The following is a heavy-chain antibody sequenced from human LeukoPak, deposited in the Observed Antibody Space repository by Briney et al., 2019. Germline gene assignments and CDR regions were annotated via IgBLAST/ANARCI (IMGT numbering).Heavy chain of an antibody. CDR2: IRYDGSNK. Sequence: PGGSLRLSCAASGFTFSSYGMHWVRQAPGKGLEWVAFIRYDGSNKYYADSVKGRFTISRDNSKNTLYLQMNSLRAEDTAVYYCAKNEGFSTYYYDSSGYQFDYWGQGTLVTVSS. D-gene: IGHD3-22*01. J-gene: IGHJ4*02. CDR3: AKNEGFSTYYYDSSGYQFDY. CDR1: GFTFSSYG. V-gene: IGHV3-30*02.